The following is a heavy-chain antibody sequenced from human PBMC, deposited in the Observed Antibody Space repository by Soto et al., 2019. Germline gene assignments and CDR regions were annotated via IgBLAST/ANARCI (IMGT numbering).Heavy chain of an antibody. V-gene: IGHV1-46*01. CDR1: GDTFTSYY. J-gene: IGHJ5*02. CDR3: ARSSGGNFGIIIEGSNWYDP. D-gene: IGHD3-3*01. CDR2: INPHGGST. Sequence: ASVKVSCKAPGDTFTSYYLNWVRQAPGQGLEWMGVINPHGGSTKYAQKFQGRITMTRDTSRSTVYMELSSLRSDDTAIYYCARSSGGNFGIIIEGSNWYDPWGQGTLVTVSS.